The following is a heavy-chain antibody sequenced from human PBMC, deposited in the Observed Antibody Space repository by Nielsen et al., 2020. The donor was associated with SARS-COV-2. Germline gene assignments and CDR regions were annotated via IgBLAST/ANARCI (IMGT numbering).Heavy chain of an antibody. CDR2: IYYSGST. CDR3: ARFSSSWYLGIDY. J-gene: IGHJ4*02. CDR1: GGSISSGGYY. D-gene: IGHD6-13*01. V-gene: IGHV4-31*03. Sequence: SETLSLTCTVSGGSISSGGYYWSWIRQHPGKGLEWIGYIYYSGSTYYNPSLKSRVTISVDTSKNQFSLKLSSVTAADTAVYYCARFSSSWYLGIDYWGQGTLVTVSS.